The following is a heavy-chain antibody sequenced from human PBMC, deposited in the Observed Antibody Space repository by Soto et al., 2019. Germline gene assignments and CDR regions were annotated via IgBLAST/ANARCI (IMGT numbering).Heavy chain of an antibody. CDR2: INPNSGGT. CDR1: GYTFTGYY. D-gene: IGHD1-20*01. Sequence: ASVKVSCKASGYTFTGYYMHWVRQAPGQGLEWMGWINPNSGGTNYAQKFQGWVTMTRDTSISTAYMELSRLRSDDTAVYYCARADNWNDSSYYYGMDVWGQGTTVTVSS. CDR3: ARADNWNDSSYYYGMDV. J-gene: IGHJ6*02. V-gene: IGHV1-2*04.